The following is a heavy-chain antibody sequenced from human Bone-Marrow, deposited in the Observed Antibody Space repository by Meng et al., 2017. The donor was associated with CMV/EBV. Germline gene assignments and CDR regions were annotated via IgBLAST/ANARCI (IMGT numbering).Heavy chain of an antibody. CDR1: GFTFSNAW. CDR2: IKSKTDGGTT. CDR3: ARGVKAAGFYGMDV. J-gene: IGHJ6*02. D-gene: IGHD6-13*01. Sequence: GGSLRLSCAASGFTFSNAWMSWVRQAPGKGLEWVGRIKSKTDGGTTDYAAPVKGRFTISRDDSKNTLYLQMNSLRAEDTAVYYCARGVKAAGFYGMDVWGQGTTVTVSS. V-gene: IGHV3-15*01.